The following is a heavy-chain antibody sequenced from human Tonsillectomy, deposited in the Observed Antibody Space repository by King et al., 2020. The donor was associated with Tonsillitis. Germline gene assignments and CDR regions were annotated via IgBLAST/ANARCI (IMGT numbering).Heavy chain of an antibody. J-gene: IGHJ6*03. CDR3: ASVVVVVSAAIPCCPSYYMDV. V-gene: IGHV3-30*01. CDR2: ISYDGSDK. D-gene: IGHD2-2*01. CDR1: GFTFSNYA. Sequence: VQLVESGGGVVHPGRSLRLSCAASGFTFSNYAMHWVRQDPGKGLEWVAIISYDGSDKYYADSVKGRFTISRDNSKNTLYLKMNSLRAEETAVYYCASVVVVVSAAIPCCPSYYMDVWGRGATVTVAS.